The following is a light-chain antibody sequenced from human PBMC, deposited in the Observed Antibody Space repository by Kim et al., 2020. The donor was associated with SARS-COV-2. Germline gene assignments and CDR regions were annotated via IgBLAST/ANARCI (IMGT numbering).Light chain of an antibody. CDR3: SSYTSSSPLYV. V-gene: IGLV2-14*01. CDR1: SSDVGGYNY. Sequence: QSALTQPASVSGSPGQSITISCTGTSSDVGGYNYVSWYQQHPGKAPKLMIYDVSKRPSGVSNRISGSKSGNTASLTISGLQAEDEADYYCSSYTSSSPLYVFGTGTKVTVL. CDR2: DVS. J-gene: IGLJ1*01.